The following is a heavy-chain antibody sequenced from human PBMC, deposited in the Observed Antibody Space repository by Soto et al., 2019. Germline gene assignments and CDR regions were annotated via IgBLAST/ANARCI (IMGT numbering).Heavy chain of an antibody. V-gene: IGHV3-74*01. CDR1: GFIFTNFW. J-gene: IGHJ4*02. CDR2: IXTXXXSX. CDR3: AKDSWYFDL. Sequence: GGSLRLSCEASGFIFTNFWMHWVRQVPGKGLXXVXXIXTXXXSXXXADSVKGRFTISRDNAKNTVSLQMNSLRAEDTGVYYCAKDSWYFDLWSQGPRSPYPQ. D-gene: IGHD6-13*01.